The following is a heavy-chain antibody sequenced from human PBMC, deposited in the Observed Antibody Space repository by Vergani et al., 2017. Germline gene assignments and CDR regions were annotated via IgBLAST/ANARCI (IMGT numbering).Heavy chain of an antibody. V-gene: IGHV3-33*01. CDR2: IWYDGSQY. CDR1: GFTLSNHG. Sequence: QVHLVESGGGLVQPGRSVRLSCAASGFTLSNHGMHWVHQAPGKGLEWVAIIWYDGSQYNYADSVKGRFTISRDNSKNTVYLQMNSLRAEDTAVYYCARVPYGDFYPIDYWGQGTLVTVSS. D-gene: IGHD4-17*01. J-gene: IGHJ4*02. CDR3: ARVPYGDFYPIDY.